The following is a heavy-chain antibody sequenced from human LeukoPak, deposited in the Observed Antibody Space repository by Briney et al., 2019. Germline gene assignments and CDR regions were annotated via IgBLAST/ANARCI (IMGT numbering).Heavy chain of an antibody. CDR1: GGSISSSSYY. Sequence: SETLSLTCTVSGGSISSSSYYWGWIRQPPGKGLEWIGSIYYSGSTYYNPSLKSRVTISVDTSKNQFSLKLSSVTAADTAVYYCASQAPYYYDSSGYYPDYWGQGTLVTVSS. CDR2: IYYSGST. J-gene: IGHJ4*02. D-gene: IGHD3-22*01. CDR3: ASQAPYYYDSSGYYPDY. V-gene: IGHV4-39*07.